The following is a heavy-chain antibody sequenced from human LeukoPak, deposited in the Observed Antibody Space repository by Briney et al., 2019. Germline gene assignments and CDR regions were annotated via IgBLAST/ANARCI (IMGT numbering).Heavy chain of an antibody. Sequence: PSQTLSLTCAVYGGSFSGYYWSWIRQPPGKGLEWIGEINHSGSTNYNPSLKSRVTISVDTSKNQFSLKLSSVTAADTAVYYCASSLADVSGPFDYWGQGTLVTVSS. CDR2: INHSGST. CDR3: ASSLADVSGPFDY. D-gene: IGHD2-15*01. J-gene: IGHJ4*02. V-gene: IGHV4-34*01. CDR1: GGSFSGYY.